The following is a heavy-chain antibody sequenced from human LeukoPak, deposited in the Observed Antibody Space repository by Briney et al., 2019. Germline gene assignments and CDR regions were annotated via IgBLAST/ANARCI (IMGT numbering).Heavy chain of an antibody. V-gene: IGHV4-59*08. Sequence: PSETLSLTCTVSGGSISSYYWSWIRQPPGKGLEWIGYIYYSGSTNYNPSLKSRVTISVDTSKNQFSLKLSSVTAADTAVYYCARGGDYYGSGSYRNLFDYWGQGTLVTVSS. CDR3: ARGGDYYGSGSYRNLFDY. CDR2: IYYSGST. D-gene: IGHD3-10*01. J-gene: IGHJ4*02. CDR1: GGSISSYY.